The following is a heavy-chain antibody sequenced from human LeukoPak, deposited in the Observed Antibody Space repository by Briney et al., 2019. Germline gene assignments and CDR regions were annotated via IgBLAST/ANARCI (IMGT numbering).Heavy chain of an antibody. CDR1: GGSISSYY. J-gene: IGHJ5*02. V-gene: IGHV4-59*08. CDR2: IYYSGST. Sequence: PSETLSLTCTVSGGSISSYYWSWIRQPPGKGLEWIRYIYYSGSTNYNPSLKSRVTISVDTSKNQFSLKLSSVTAADTAVYYCARKAAYSSSPGWFDPWGQGTLVTVSS. D-gene: IGHD6-6*01. CDR3: ARKAAYSSSPGWFDP.